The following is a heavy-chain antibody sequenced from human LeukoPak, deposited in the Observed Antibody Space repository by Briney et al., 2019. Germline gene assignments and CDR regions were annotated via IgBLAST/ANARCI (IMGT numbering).Heavy chain of an antibody. CDR3: ARDRELGY. D-gene: IGHD3-10*01. CDR2: IYYSGGT. CDR1: GGSISSYY. Sequence: SETLSLTCTVSGGSISSYYWSWIRQPPGKGLEWIGYIYYSGGTNYNPSLKSRVTISVDTSKNQFSLKLNSVTAADTAVYYCARDRELGYWGQGALVTVSS. V-gene: IGHV4-59*01. J-gene: IGHJ4*02.